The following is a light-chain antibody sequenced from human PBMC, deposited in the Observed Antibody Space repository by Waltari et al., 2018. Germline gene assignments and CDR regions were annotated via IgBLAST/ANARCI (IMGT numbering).Light chain of an antibody. CDR2: CAS. CDR1: QRVSRA. V-gene: IGKV3-20*01. J-gene: IGKJ1*01. Sequence: ELVLTQSPGTLSLSPGERATLSCMASQRVSRALAWYQQNPFQAPRLLSYCASSRATGIPYRFSGSGSGTDFSLIISRLEPEDFAVYYCQHYVSLPVTFGQGTKVEIK. CDR3: QHYVSLPVT.